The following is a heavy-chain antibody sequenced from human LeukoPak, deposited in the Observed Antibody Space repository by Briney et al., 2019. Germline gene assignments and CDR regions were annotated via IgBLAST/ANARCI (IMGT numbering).Heavy chain of an antibody. D-gene: IGHD3-10*01. CDR3: ARYHSRSHEGWIDP. CDR1: GGSISSSSYY. J-gene: IGHJ5*02. CDR2: VSYSGKT. Sequence: SETLSLTCTVSGGSISSSSYYWGWIRQPPGKGLEWIGYVSYSGKTDYTPSLKSRVTISLDAFNNHFSLTLSSVTAADTAVYYCARYHSRSHEGWIDPWGQGALVTVSS. V-gene: IGHV4-61*03.